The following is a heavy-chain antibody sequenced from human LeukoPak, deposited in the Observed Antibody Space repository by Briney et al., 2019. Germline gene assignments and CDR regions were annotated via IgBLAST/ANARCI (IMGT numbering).Heavy chain of an antibody. CDR3: SLTTVVTPGNY. V-gene: IGHV3-23*01. CDR2: ISGSGGST. Sequence: PGGTLRLSCAASGFTFSSYGMSWVRQAPGKGLEWVSAISGSGGSTYYADSVKGRFTISRDNSKNTLYLQMNSLRAEDTAVYYCSLTTVVTPGNYWGQGTLVTVS. CDR1: GFTFSSYG. D-gene: IGHD4-23*01. J-gene: IGHJ4*02.